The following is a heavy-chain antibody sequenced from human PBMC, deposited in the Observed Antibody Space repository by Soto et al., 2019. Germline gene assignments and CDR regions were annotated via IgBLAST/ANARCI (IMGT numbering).Heavy chain of an antibody. D-gene: IGHD3-22*01. Sequence: GSLRLSCAASGFTLGRYWMTWVRQAPGKGLEWVANINKDGSEENYVDSVKGRFTISRDNAKNSLYLQMNSLRGEDTAVYYCARDDTHYFESSGYYYDAMDYWGQGTLVTVSS. CDR1: GFTLGRYW. J-gene: IGHJ4*02. V-gene: IGHV3-7*04. CDR3: ARDDTHYFESSGYYYDAMDY. CDR2: INKDGSEE.